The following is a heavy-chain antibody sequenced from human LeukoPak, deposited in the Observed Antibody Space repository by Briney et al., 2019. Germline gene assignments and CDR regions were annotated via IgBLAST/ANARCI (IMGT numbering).Heavy chain of an antibody. J-gene: IGHJ3*02. D-gene: IGHD3-10*01. Sequence: GGSLRLSCAASGFTVSSNCMTWVRQAPGKGLEYVSAISSNGGSTYYANSVKGRFTISRDNSKNTLYLQMGSLRAEDMAVYYCARSPGEVVNPEYAFDIWGQGTMVTVSS. CDR1: GFTVSSNC. V-gene: IGHV3-64*01. CDR2: ISSNGGST. CDR3: ARSPGEVVNPEYAFDI.